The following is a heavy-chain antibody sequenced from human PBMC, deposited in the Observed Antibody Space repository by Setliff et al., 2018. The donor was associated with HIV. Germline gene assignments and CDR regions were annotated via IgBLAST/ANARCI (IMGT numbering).Heavy chain of an antibody. D-gene: IGHD1-1*01. J-gene: IGHJ5*02. Sequence: GASVKVSCKATGYTFTNYGITWVRQASGQGLEWMGAIIPSLGAIYSAQKFQGRVTITADEYATTVYMELSSLKSEDTAVYYCARDIGITTTGKGWFEPWGQGTQVTVSS. CDR3: ARDIGITTTGKGWFEP. CDR1: GYTFTNYG. V-gene: IGHV1-69*13. CDR2: IIPSLGAI.